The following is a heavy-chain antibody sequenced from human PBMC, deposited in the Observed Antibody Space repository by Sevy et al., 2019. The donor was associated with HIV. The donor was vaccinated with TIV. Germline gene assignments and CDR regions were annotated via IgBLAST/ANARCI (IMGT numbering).Heavy chain of an antibody. Sequence: SETLSLTCTVSGGSISSSSYYWGWIRQPPGKGLKWIGSIYYSGSTYYNPSLKSRVTISVDTSKNQFSLKLSSVTAADTAVYYCARLSGDCSGGSCYSWDYYYYYMDVWGKGTTVTV. CDR1: GGSISSSSYY. CDR3: ARLSGDCSGGSCYSWDYYYYYMDV. V-gene: IGHV4-39*01. CDR2: IYYSGST. D-gene: IGHD2-15*01. J-gene: IGHJ6*03.